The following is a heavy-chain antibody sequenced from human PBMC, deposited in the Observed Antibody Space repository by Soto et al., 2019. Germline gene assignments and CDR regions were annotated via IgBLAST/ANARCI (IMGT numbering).Heavy chain of an antibody. J-gene: IGHJ4*02. Sequence: ASVKVSCKASGYTFTDSYIHWVRQAPGQGLEWMGWINPNSGGTNYAQRFQDRVTMTRDTSISTVYMDLRRLRSDDTAAYYCARAVSSLLYFFDYWGQGTLVTVSS. CDR3: ARAVSSLLYFFDY. V-gene: IGHV1-2*02. CDR1: GYTFTDSY. CDR2: INPNSGGT.